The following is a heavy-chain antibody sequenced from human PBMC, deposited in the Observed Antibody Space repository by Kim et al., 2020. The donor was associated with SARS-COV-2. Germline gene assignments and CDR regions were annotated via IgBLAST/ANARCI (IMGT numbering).Heavy chain of an antibody. J-gene: IGHJ6*02. Sequence: NTKYSQKFQGRVTITRDTSASTAYMELSSLRSEDTAVYYCAIWGADGMDVWGQGTMVTVSS. CDR3: AIWGADGMDV. D-gene: IGHD3-16*01. V-gene: IGHV1-3*01. CDR2: NT.